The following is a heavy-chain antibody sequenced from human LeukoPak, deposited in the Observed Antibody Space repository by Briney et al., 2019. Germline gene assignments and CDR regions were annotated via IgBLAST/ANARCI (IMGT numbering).Heavy chain of an antibody. Sequence: GGSLRLSCAASGFTFRNYYMTCIRQAPGEGLEWVSYISASGDTIYYGDSVRGRFTISRDNAKNSLYLDMNTLKAEDTAVYYCARDPSWEILSYFDYWGQGTLVTVSS. CDR1: GFTFRNYY. CDR3: ARDPSWEILSYFDY. V-gene: IGHV3-11*04. CDR2: ISASGDTI. J-gene: IGHJ4*02. D-gene: IGHD1-26*01.